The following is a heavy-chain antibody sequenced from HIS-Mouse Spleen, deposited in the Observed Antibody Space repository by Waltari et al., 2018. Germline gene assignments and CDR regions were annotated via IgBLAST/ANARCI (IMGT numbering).Heavy chain of an antibody. CDR1: GGTLRSYA. Sequence: QVQLVQSGAEVKKPGSSVKVACKASGGTLRSYATRWVRQAPGQGLEWRGRFIPILGIANYAQKFQGRVTITADKSTSTAYMELSSLRSEDTAVYYCARPEPITIFGVAQTDAFDIWGQGTMVTVSS. CDR2: FIPILGIA. D-gene: IGHD3-3*01. V-gene: IGHV1-69*04. CDR3: ARPEPITIFGVAQTDAFDI. J-gene: IGHJ3*02.